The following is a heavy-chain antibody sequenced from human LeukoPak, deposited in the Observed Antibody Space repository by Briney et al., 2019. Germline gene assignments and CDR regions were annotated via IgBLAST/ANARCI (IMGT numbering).Heavy chain of an antibody. J-gene: IGHJ4*02. CDR1: GFTFSNAW. V-gene: IGHV3-15*01. CDR2: IKSKTDGGTT. CDR3: AREGAFQPLTPLFDY. D-gene: IGHD3-3*02. Sequence: GGSLRLSCAASGFTFSNAWMSWVRQAPGKGLEWVGRIKSKTDGGTTDYAAPVKGRFTISRDNSKNTLYLQMNSLRAEDTAVYYCAREGAFQPLTPLFDYWGQGTLVTVSS.